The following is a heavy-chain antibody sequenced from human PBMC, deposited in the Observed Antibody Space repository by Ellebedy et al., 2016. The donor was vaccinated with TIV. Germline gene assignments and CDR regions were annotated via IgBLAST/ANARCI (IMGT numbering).Heavy chain of an antibody. Sequence: PGGSLRLSCAASGFTFSSSGMPRVRQAPGKGLEWVAVISYDGSNKYYADSVKVRFTISRDNSKNTLYLQMNSLRAEDTAVYYCAKAHPVRIEAAGTFDYWGQGTLVTVSS. J-gene: IGHJ4*02. D-gene: IGHD6-13*01. CDR3: AKAHPVRIEAAGTFDY. CDR2: ISYDGSNK. V-gene: IGHV3-30*18. CDR1: GFTFSSSG.